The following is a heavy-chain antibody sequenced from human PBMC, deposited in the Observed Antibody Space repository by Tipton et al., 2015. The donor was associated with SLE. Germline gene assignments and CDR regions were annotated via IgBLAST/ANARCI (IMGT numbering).Heavy chain of an antibody. D-gene: IGHD1-1*01. J-gene: IGHJ6*02. CDR2: INHSGRT. V-gene: IGHV4-34*01. CDR1: GGSFRGYY. Sequence: TLSLTCAVYGGSFRGYYWSWIRQPPGKGLEWIGEINHSGRTHYNPSLKSRVTISVDTSKNQFSLKLSSVTAADTAVYYCATWRRPYYYYGMDVWGQGTTVTVSS. CDR3: ATWRRPYYYYGMDV.